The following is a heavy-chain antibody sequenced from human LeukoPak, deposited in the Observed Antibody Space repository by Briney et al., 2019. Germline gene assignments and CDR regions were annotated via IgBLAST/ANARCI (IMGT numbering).Heavy chain of an antibody. J-gene: IGHJ4*02. CDR1: GFIFSGYS. CDR2: IYTGGST. Sequence: GGSLRLSCAASGFIFSGYSMNWVRQAPGKGLEWVSVIYTGGSTYYADSVKGRFTISRDNSKNTLYLQMNSLRAEDTAVYYCASEMIMVRGVIYGVFDYWGQGTLVTVSS. CDR3: ASEMIMVRGVIYGVFDY. D-gene: IGHD3-10*01. V-gene: IGHV3-66*01.